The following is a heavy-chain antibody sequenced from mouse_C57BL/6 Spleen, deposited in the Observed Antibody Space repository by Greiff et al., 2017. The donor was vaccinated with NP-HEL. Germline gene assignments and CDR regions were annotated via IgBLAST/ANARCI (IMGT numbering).Heavy chain of an antibody. CDR1: GYAFSSSW. V-gene: IGHV1-82*01. Sequence: VHLVESGPELVKPGASVKISCKASGYAFSSSWMNWVKQRPGKGLEWIGRIYPGDGDTNYNGKFKGKATLTADKSSSTAYMQLSSLTSEDSAVYFCANDGYSGYFDYWGQGTTLTVSS. J-gene: IGHJ2*01. CDR3: ANDGYSGYFDY. CDR2: IYPGDGDT. D-gene: IGHD2-3*01.